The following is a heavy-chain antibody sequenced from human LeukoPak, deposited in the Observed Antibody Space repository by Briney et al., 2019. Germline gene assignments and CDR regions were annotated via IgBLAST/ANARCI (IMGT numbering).Heavy chain of an antibody. CDR2: IKQDGSEK. J-gene: IGHJ4*02. CDR1: GFTFDDYA. CDR3: ARETILYY. V-gene: IGHV3-7*01. Sequence: GGSLRLSCAASGFTFDDYAMHWVRQAPGKGLEWVANIKQDGSEKYYVDSVKGRFTISRDNAKNSLYLQMNSLRAEDTAVYYCARETILYYWGQGTLVTVSS. D-gene: IGHD1-14*01.